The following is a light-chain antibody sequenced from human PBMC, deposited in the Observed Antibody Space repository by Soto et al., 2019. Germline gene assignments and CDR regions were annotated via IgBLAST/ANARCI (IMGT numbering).Light chain of an antibody. CDR2: KAS. Sequence: DIPMTQSPSTLSASVGDRVTITCRASQSISSWLTWYQQKPGQAPKLLIYKASIVESGVPSRFSGSGSGTEFTLTISSLQPDDFATYYCQQYAFFSTFGQGTRVEIK. CDR3: QQYAFFST. J-gene: IGKJ1*01. V-gene: IGKV1-5*03. CDR1: QSISSW.